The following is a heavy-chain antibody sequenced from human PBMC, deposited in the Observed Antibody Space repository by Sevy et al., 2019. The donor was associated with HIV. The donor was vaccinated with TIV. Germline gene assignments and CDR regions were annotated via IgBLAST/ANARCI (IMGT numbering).Heavy chain of an antibody. D-gene: IGHD1-26*01. CDR3: ATPIVGTSYLRL. Sequence: ASVKVSCNVSGYRLRELSTYWVRQTPAKGLEGMGGFDPEYDDPIYAQNFQGRVTMTEDTSTDTAYMELSSLTSEDTAVYYCATPIVGTSYLRLWGPGTLVTVSS. CDR1: GYRLRELS. CDR2: FDPEYDDP. V-gene: IGHV1-24*01. J-gene: IGHJ4*02.